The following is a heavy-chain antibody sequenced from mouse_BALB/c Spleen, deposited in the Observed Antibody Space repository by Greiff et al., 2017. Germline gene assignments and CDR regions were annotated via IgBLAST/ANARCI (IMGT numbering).Heavy chain of an antibody. V-gene: IGHV2-2*02. CDR2: IWSGGST. D-gene: IGHD4-1*01. CDR1: GFSLTSYG. Sequence: VHLVESGPGLVQPSQSLSITCTVSGFSLTSYGVHWVRQSPGKGLEWLGVIWSGGSTDYNAAFISRLSISKDNSKSQVFFKMNSLQANDTAIYYCARNSRSGTGYAMDYWGQGTSVTVSS. J-gene: IGHJ4*01. CDR3: ARNSRSGTGYAMDY.